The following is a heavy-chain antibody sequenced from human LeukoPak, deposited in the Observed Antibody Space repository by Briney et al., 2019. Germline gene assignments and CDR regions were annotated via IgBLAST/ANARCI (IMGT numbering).Heavy chain of an antibody. CDR1: GYTFTSYY. Sequence: ASVKVSCKASGYTFTSYYIHWVRQAPGQGLEWMGIINPSGGSTTNAGSTPYAPKFKSRVTMTTDKSTSTVYMELSSLRSEDTAVYYCARQGRSGYYSAFQWFDPWGQGTLVTVSS. J-gene: IGHJ5*02. D-gene: IGHD3-22*01. CDR3: ARQGRSGYYSAFQWFDP. V-gene: IGHV1-46*01. CDR2: INPSGGST.